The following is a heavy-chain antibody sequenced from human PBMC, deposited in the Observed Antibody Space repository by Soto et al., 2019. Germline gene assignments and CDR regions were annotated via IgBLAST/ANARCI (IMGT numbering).Heavy chain of an antibody. Sequence: PSETLSLTCTVSGGSMSSYYCTWIRKPAGKGLEWIGRVYSSGGTHYNPSLKSRVTISLDTSKNQFSLRLLSVTDADTAVYYCARGQRFSDWFDPWGQGTLVTVSS. CDR1: GGSMSSYY. CDR2: VYSSGGT. CDR3: ARGQRFSDWFDP. V-gene: IGHV4-4*07. D-gene: IGHD3-3*01. J-gene: IGHJ5*02.